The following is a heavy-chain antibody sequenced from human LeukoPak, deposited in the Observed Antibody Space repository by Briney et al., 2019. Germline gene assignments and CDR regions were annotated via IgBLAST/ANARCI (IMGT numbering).Heavy chain of an antibody. CDR2: IKEDGSEK. Sequence: GGSLRLSCATSGFTFSNYWMSWVRQAPGKGLEWEANIKEDGSEKNYVDSVKGRFTVSRDNAKNSLYLQMNSLRAEDAAIYYCARDWGAAGLWDYWGQGTLVTVSS. CDR1: GFTFSNYW. J-gene: IGHJ4*02. D-gene: IGHD6-13*01. V-gene: IGHV3-7*05. CDR3: ARDWGAAGLWDY.